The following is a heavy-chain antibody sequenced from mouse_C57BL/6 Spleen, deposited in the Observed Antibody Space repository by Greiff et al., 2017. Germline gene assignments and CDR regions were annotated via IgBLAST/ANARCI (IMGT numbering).Heavy chain of an antibody. J-gene: IGHJ4*01. Sequence: VQLQQSGAELVKPGASVKLSCTASGFNIKDYYMHWVKQRTEQGLEWIGRIDPEDGETKYAPKFQGKATITADTSSNTAYLQLSSLTSEDTAVYYGARPLAVVADYYAMDYWGQGTSVTVSS. CDR3: ARPLAVVADYYAMDY. D-gene: IGHD1-1*01. V-gene: IGHV14-2*01. CDR1: GFNIKDYY. CDR2: IDPEDGET.